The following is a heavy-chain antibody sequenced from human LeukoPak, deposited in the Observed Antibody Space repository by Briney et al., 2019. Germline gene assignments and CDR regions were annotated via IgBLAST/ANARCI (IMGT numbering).Heavy chain of an antibody. CDR1: GYSFTGYY. Sequence: APVKVSCKASGYSFTGYYMHWVRQAPGQGLEWMGWINPYSGGTNYAQKFQGRVSMTRDTSISTAYMELNRPRSDDTAVYYCAKEGSGTYRNFDYWGQGTLVTVSS. V-gene: IGHV1-2*02. J-gene: IGHJ4*02. CDR2: INPYSGGT. CDR3: AKEGSGTYRNFDY. D-gene: IGHD1-26*01.